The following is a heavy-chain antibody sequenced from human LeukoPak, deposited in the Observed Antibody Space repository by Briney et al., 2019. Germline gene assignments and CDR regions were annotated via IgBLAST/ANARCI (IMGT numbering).Heavy chain of an antibody. CDR2: ISGSSGSP. V-gene: IGHV3-23*01. CDR3: AKRRGEVPTASLDY. J-gene: IGHJ4*02. CDR1: GFTFSGYA. Sequence: TGGSLRLSCAASGFTFSGYAMSWVRQAPGKGLEWVSGISGSSGSPSYADSVKGRFTISRDNSKNTLYLQMNSLRAEDTAMYYCAKRRGEVPTASLDYWGQGTLVTVSS. D-gene: IGHD2-2*01.